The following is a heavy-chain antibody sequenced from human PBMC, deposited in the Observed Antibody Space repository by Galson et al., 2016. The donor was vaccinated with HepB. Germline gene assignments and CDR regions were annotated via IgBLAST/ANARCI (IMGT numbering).Heavy chain of an antibody. CDR2: IKPHSGGS. Sequence: KVSCKASGYSFTGYFIHWVRPAPGQGLEWVGLIKPHSGGSKFAQKFQGRVTLTRDTSTSTAYMELTSLRSDDTAVYFCAREFNRHSVATFYYYGMDVWGQGTTVTVSS. J-gene: IGHJ6*02. CDR1: GYSFTGYF. D-gene: IGHD5-12*01. CDR3: AREFNRHSVATFYYYGMDV. V-gene: IGHV1-2*06.